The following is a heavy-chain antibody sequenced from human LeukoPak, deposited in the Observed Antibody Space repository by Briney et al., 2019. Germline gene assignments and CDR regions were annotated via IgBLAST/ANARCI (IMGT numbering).Heavy chain of an antibody. D-gene: IGHD1-26*01. V-gene: IGHV3-48*01. CDR2: ISSSSSTI. Sequence: GGSLRLSCAASGFTFSGYSMNWVRQAPGKGLEWVSYISSSSSTIYYADSVKGRFTISRDNAKNSLYLQMNSLRAEDTAVYYCARPLSIVGATIGAFDIWGQGTMVTVSS. J-gene: IGHJ3*02. CDR3: ARPLSIVGATIGAFDI. CDR1: GFTFSGYS.